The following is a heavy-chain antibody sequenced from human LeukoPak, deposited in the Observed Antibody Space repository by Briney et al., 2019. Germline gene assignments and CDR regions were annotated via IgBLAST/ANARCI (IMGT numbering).Heavy chain of an antibody. D-gene: IGHD2-2*02. V-gene: IGHV4-31*03. CDR2: IYYSGST. CDR1: GGSISSGGYY. CDR3: ARGEYCSSTSCYKPYYGMDV. Sequence: PSQTLSLTCTVSGGSISSGGYYWSWIRQHPGKGLEWIGYIYYSGSTYYNPSLKSRVTISVDTSKNQFSLKPSSVTAADTAVYYCARGEYCSSTSCYKPYYGMDVWGQGTTVTVSS. J-gene: IGHJ6*02.